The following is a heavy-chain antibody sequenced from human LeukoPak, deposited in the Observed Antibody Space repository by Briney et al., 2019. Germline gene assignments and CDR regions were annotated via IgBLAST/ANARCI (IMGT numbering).Heavy chain of an antibody. D-gene: IGHD6-13*01. J-gene: IGHJ4*02. V-gene: IGHV1-2*02. CDR3: ARLGGGSSWSNFDF. CDR1: GYTFTGYY. CDR2: INPNSGGT. Sequence: ASVKVSCKASGYTFTGYYMHWVRQAPGQGLEWMGWINPNSGGTNYAQKFQGRVTMTGDTSISTAYMELSSLRSDDTAVYYCARLGGGSSWSNFDFWGQGTLVTVSS.